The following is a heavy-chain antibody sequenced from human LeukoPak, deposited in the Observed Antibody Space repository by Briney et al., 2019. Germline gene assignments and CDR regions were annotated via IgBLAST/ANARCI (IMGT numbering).Heavy chain of an antibody. J-gene: IGHJ3*02. V-gene: IGHV2-70*04. CDR1: GFSLSTSGMR. CDR2: IDWDDDK. CDR3: ARTKPAGPDAFDI. D-gene: IGHD6-13*01. Sequence: SGPTLVNPTQTLTLTCTFTGFSLSTSGMRVSWIRQPPGKALEWLARIDWDDDKFYSTSLKTRLTISKDTSKNQVVLTMTNMDPVDTATYYCARTKPAGPDAFDIWGQGTMVIVSS.